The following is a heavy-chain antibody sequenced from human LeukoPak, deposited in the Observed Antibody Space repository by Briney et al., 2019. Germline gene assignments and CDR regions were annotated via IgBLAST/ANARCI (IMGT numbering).Heavy chain of an antibody. CDR2: IYGGGDT. D-gene: IGHD2/OR15-2a*01. CDR3: ARAGIYGGSFDI. J-gene: IGHJ3*02. V-gene: IGHV3-53*01. Sequence: GGSLRLSCAAGFSVSRSYMSWVRQAPGKGLEWVSIIYGGGDTYYADSVKGRFTISRDFAKNTLYLQVNSLRAEDTAVYYCARAGIYGGSFDIWGQGTMVTVSA. CDR1: GFSVSRSY.